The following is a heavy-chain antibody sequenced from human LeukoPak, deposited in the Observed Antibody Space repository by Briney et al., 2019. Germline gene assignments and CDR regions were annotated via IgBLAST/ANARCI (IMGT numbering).Heavy chain of an antibody. V-gene: IGHV3-30*04. CDR3: ARRLRAAAGSDAFDI. CDR1: GFTFSSYA. CDR2: ISYDGSNK. Sequence: GGSLRLSCAASGFTFSSYAMHWVRQAPGKGLEWVAVISYDGSNKYHADSVKGRFTISRDNSKNTLYLQMNSLRAEDTAVYYCARRLRAAAGSDAFDIWGQGTMVTVSS. D-gene: IGHD6-13*01. J-gene: IGHJ3*02.